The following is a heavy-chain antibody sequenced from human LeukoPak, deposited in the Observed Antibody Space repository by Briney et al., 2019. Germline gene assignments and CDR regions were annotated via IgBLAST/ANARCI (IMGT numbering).Heavy chain of an antibody. Sequence: GGSLRLSCAAPGFTFHDHGMTWVRQAPGQGLEWVSAINWNGGSTGYADSVKGRFTISRDNAKNSLHLQMNSLRAEDTAFYYCARSPTRFYSYFGYWGQGTLVTVSS. V-gene: IGHV3-20*04. D-gene: IGHD3-22*01. CDR1: GFTFHDHG. J-gene: IGHJ4*02. CDR2: INWNGGST. CDR3: ARSPTRFYSYFGY.